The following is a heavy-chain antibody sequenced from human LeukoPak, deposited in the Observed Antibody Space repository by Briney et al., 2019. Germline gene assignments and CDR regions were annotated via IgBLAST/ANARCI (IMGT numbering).Heavy chain of an antibody. Sequence: PGGSLRLSCAASGFTFSSYGMHWVRQAPGKGLEWVAFIRYDGSNKYYADSVKGRFTISRDNSKNTLYLQMNSLRAEDTAVYYCAREICGGSCNPPSYMDVWGNGTTVTVSS. V-gene: IGHV3-30*02. CDR2: IRYDGSNK. D-gene: IGHD2-15*01. CDR1: GFTFSSYG. J-gene: IGHJ6*03. CDR3: AREICGGSCNPPSYMDV.